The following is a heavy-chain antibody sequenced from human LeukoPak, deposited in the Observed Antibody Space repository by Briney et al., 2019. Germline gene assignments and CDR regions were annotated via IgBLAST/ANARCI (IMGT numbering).Heavy chain of an antibody. V-gene: IGHV3-23*01. CDR3: AKDPSSGRH. J-gene: IGHJ4*02. CDR2: IGSGDDIT. D-gene: IGHD6-19*01. CDR1: GFTFGKYI. Sequence: GGSLRLSCTTSGFTFGKYIMTWVRQAPGNGLEWVSSIGSGDDITFYADSVEGRFTISRDNSKNTLYLQMNSLRAEDTAVYYCAKDPSSGRHWGQGTLVTVSS.